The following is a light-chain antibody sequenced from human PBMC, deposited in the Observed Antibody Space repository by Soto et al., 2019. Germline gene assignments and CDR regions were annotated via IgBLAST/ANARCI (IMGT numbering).Light chain of an antibody. J-gene: IGLJ1*01. Sequence: QSVLTQPASVSGSAGQSITISCTGTNNDLGSYNLVSWYQQHPGKAPKLIIYEGNRRPSGVSTRFSDSKSDTTASLTISGLQAEDEAYYYCCSYAGSGTDFVFGTGTKLTVL. CDR3: CSYAGSGTDFV. CDR2: EGN. CDR1: NNDLGSYNL. V-gene: IGLV2-23*01.